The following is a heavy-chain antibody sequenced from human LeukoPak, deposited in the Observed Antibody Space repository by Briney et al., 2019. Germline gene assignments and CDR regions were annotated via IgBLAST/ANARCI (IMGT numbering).Heavy chain of an antibody. CDR3: ARGPPGGDIVVGLDAFDI. D-gene: IGHD2-2*01. CDR2: IKQDGSEK. J-gene: IGHJ3*02. V-gene: IGHV3-7*01. CDR1: GFTFSSYW. Sequence: GGSLRLSCVASGFTFSSYWMSWVRQAPGKGLEWVANIKQDGSEKYYVDSVKGRFTISRDNAKNSLYLQMNSLRAEDTAVYYCARGPPGGDIVVGLDAFDIWGQGTMVTVSS.